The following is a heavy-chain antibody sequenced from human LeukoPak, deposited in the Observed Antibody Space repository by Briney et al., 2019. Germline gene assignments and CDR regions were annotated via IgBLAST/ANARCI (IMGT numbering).Heavy chain of an antibody. D-gene: IGHD1-1*01. V-gene: IGHV1-2*02. CDR2: INPNSGGT. J-gene: IGHJ3*02. CDR3: ARGIQLDPDAFDI. Sequence: ASVKVSCKASGYTFTGYYMHWVRQAPGQGLEWMGWINPNSGGTNYAQKFQGRVTITTDESTSTAYMELSSLRSEDTAVYYCARGIQLDPDAFDIWGQGTMVTVSS. CDR1: GYTFTGYY.